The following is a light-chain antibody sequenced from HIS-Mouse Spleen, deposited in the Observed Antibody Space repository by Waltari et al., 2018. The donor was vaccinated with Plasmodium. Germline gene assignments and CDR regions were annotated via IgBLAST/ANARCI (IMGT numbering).Light chain of an antibody. J-gene: IGLJ2*01. CDR1: RSYVGGFNY. V-gene: IGLV2-8*01. CDR2: EVT. CDR3: SSYAGSNNLV. Sequence: QSALTQPPSASGPPAQSVTISCTGTRSYVGGFNYVSWYQQHPGQAPKLMIYEVTKRPSGVPDRFSGSKSGNTASLTVSGLQAEDEADYYCSSYAGSNNLVFGGGTKLTVL.